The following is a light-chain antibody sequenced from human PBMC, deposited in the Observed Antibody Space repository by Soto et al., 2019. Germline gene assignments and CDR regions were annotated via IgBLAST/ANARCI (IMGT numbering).Light chain of an antibody. CDR1: QSINIY. CDR2: GAS. V-gene: IGKV1-39*01. Sequence: IQMTQSPSSLSASVGDRVTVTCRASQSINIYLNWYQQKPGKAPTLLIYGASSLQSGVPSRFSGGGSRTDFTLTISSLQPEDFATYYCQQSYRSPYTFGQVTKLEIK. J-gene: IGKJ2*01. CDR3: QQSYRSPYT.